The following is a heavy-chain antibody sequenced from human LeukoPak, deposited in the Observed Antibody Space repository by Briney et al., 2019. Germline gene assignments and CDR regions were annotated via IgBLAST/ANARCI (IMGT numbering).Heavy chain of an antibody. Sequence: GGSLRLSCAASGFSLSTYAMHWVRQAPGTGLEWVAVIWNDGSNEYFADSVKGRFTISRDNAKNSLYLQMDSLRAEDTAVYYCARPRGWERRWYFDLWGRGTLVTVSS. CDR2: IWNDGSNE. J-gene: IGHJ2*01. CDR3: ARPRGWERRWYFDL. CDR1: GFSLSTYA. D-gene: IGHD1-26*01. V-gene: IGHV3-33*03.